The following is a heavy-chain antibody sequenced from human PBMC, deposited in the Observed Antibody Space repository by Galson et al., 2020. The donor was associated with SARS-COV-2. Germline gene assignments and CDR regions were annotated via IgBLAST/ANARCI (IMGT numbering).Heavy chain of an antibody. D-gene: IGHD6-13*01. J-gene: IGHJ6*02. CDR3: ARDRPGSSSRTPSYGMDV. V-gene: IGHV4-59*01. CDR1: GGSISSYY. CDR2: IFYSGST. Sequence: SETLSLTCTVSGGSISSYYWSWIRQPPGKGLEWIGYIFYSGSTNYNPSLKSRVTISVDTSKNQFSLKLSSVTAADTAVYYCARDRPGSSSRTPSYGMDVWGQGTTVTVSS.